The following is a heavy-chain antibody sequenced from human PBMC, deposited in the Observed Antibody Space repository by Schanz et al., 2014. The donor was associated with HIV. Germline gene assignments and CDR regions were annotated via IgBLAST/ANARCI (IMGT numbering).Heavy chain of an antibody. D-gene: IGHD3-16*02. J-gene: IGHJ4*02. CDR3: ARGGKMVTFGGVLAPFDY. V-gene: IGHV3-33*08. CDR1: GFTFSIFG. Sequence: QVQLVESGGGVVQPGRSLRLSCAASGFTFSIFGMHWVRQAPGKGLEWVAIIGYDGRNKYYADSVKGRFTVSRDNSKNTNTLYLQMDSLRGEDTAVYYCARGGKMVTFGGVLAPFDYWGQGSLVTVSS. CDR2: IGYDGRNK.